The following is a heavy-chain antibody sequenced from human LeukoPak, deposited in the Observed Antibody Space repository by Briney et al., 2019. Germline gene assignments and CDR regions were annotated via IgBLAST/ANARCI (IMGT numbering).Heavy chain of an antibody. CDR2: IKSDGSST. CDR3: ARGDPTVTTTGSGGLDI. V-gene: IGHV3-74*01. D-gene: IGHD4-17*01. Sequence: QPGGSLRLSCAASGFTFSSYWFHWVRLPPGKGLVWVSRIKSDGSSTSYADFVKGRFTISRDNAKNTLYLQMNSLRAEDTAVYYCARGDPTVTTTGSGGLDIWGQGTMVTVSS. J-gene: IGHJ3*02. CDR1: GFTFSSYW.